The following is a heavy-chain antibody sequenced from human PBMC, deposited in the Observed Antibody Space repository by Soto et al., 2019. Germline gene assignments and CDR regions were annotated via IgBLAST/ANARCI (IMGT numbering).Heavy chain of an antibody. Sequence: GGSLRLSCAASGFTFSSYAMSWVRQAPGKGLEWVSAISGSGGSTYYADSVKGRFTISSDNSKNTLYLQMNSLRAEDTAVYYCAKVTGSGSYYNYFDYWGQGTLVTVSS. J-gene: IGHJ4*02. CDR1: GFTFSSYA. CDR3: AKVTGSGSYYNYFDY. V-gene: IGHV3-23*01. CDR2: ISGSGGST. D-gene: IGHD3-10*01.